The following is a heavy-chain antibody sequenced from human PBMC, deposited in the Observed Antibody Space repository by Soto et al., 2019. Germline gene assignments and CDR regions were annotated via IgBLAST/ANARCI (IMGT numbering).Heavy chain of an antibody. V-gene: IGHV4-59*11. J-gene: IGHJ4*01. CDR1: GGPISDHY. CDR2: IYNGGST. CDR3: ARHIPIDNILGFDY. D-gene: IGHD2-21*01. Sequence: SETLSLTCTVSGGPISDHYYMWIRQPPGRGLEYIAYIYNGGSTNYNPSLKSRVIISVDTSKNQFSLKLTSVTAADTAVFYCARHIPIDNILGFDYWGHGTLVTVSS.